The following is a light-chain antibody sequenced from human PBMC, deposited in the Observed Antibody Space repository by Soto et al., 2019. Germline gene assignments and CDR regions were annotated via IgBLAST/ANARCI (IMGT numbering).Light chain of an antibody. CDR3: QQYGGSALYT. CDR1: ENSSSSS. J-gene: IGKJ2*01. CDR2: AAS. V-gene: IGKV3-20*01. Sequence: EIVLTQSPGTLSLSPGERSTLSCRASENSSSSSLAWYQQKPGQAPRLLIHAASSRATGIPDRFSGSGSGTDFTLTISRQEPEDFAVYYCQQYGGSALYTFGQGTKLEIK.